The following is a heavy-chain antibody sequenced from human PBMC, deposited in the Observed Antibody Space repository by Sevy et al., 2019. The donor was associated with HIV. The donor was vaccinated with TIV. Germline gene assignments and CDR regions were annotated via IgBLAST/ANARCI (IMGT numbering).Heavy chain of an antibody. CDR1: GGSISSSSYY. D-gene: IGHD6-13*01. CDR2: IYYSGSA. CDR3: ARRVAAAGNHYFDY. V-gene: IGHV4-39*01. Sequence: SETLSLTCTVSGGSISSSSYYWGWIRQPPGKGLEWIGSIYYSGSAYYNPSLKSRVTISVDTSKNQFSLKLSSVTAADTAVHYCARRVAAAGNHYFDYWGQGTLVTVSS. J-gene: IGHJ4*02.